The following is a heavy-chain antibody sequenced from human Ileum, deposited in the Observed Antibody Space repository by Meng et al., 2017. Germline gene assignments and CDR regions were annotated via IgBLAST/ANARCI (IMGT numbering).Heavy chain of an antibody. J-gene: IGHJ1*01. CDR2: ISSSSYI. V-gene: IGHV3-21*01. CDR1: GFTFSSYS. CDR3: ARAPDYGDYVGYFQH. Sequence: GESLKISCAASGFTFSSYSMNWVRQAPGKGLEWVSSISSSSYIYYADSVKGRFTISRDNAKNSLYLQMNSLRAEDTAVYYCARAPDYGDYVGYFQHWGQGTLVTVSS. D-gene: IGHD4-17*01.